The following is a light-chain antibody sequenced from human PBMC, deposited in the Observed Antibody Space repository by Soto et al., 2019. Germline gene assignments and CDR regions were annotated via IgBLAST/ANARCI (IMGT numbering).Light chain of an antibody. J-gene: IGKJ2*01. CDR1: QSVGISY. Sequence: VVLTQSPGTLSLSPGERATLSCRASQSVGISYIAWYQHKRGQAPRLLIYGASSRAAGIPDRCCGSGSGRAFTLTIIRLEPGDVAVYYCQHYGGSPYTLGQGTKGEIK. CDR2: GAS. V-gene: IGKV3-20*01. CDR3: QHYGGSPYT.